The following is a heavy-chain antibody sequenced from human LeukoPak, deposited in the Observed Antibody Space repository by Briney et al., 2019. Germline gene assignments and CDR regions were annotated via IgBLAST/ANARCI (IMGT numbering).Heavy chain of an antibody. Sequence: TGGSLRLSCAASGFTFSSYSMNWVRQAPVKGLEWVSSISSSSSYIYYADSVKGRFTISRDNAKNSLYLQMNSLRAEDTAVYYCAGEESYYNGMDVWGQGTTVTVSS. CDR3: AGEESYYNGMDV. J-gene: IGHJ6*02. CDR1: GFTFSSYS. V-gene: IGHV3-21*01. CDR2: ISSSSSYI.